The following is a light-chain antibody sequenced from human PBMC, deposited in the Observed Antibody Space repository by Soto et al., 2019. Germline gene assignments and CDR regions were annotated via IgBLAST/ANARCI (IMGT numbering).Light chain of an antibody. Sequence: QSVLTQPPSASGTPGQRVTISCSGSSSNIGSNTVNWYQQLPGTAPKLLIYSNNQRPSGVPDRFSGSKSGTSASLAISGLQSADEADYYCAAWDDSLNAFYVFGTGTKVTVL. V-gene: IGLV1-44*01. CDR3: AAWDDSLNAFYV. CDR1: SSNIGSNT. J-gene: IGLJ1*01. CDR2: SNN.